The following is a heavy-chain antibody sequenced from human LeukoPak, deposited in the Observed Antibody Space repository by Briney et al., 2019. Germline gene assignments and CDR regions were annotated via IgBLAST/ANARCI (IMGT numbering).Heavy chain of an antibody. J-gene: IGHJ3*02. V-gene: IGHV4-4*02. CDR1: GGSISSSNW. CDR2: IYHSGSA. D-gene: IGHD3-3*01. Sequence: SETLSLTCAVSGGSISSSNWWSWVRQPPGKGLEWIGEIYHSGSANYNPSLKSRVTISVDKSKNQFSLKLSSVTAADTAVYYCARPSSYYDFWSGPLPGAFDIWGQGTMVTVSS. CDR3: ARPSSYYDFWSGPLPGAFDI.